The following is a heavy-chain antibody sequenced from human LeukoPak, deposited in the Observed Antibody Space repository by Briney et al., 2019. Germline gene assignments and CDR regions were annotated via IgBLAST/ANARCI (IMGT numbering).Heavy chain of an antibody. CDR1: GFSFSSYG. D-gene: IGHD1-26*01. CDR3: AKDTAFGSVSGSYHFDF. V-gene: IGHV3-30*18. Sequence: SGGSLRLSCTASGFSFSSYGMHWVRQAPGKGLKWVALISYDGSNNYYADSVKGRFTISRDNSKNTLHLQMNSLRAEDTAAYYCAKDTAFGSVSGSYHFDFWGQGTLVTVSS. CDR2: ISYDGSNN. J-gene: IGHJ4*02.